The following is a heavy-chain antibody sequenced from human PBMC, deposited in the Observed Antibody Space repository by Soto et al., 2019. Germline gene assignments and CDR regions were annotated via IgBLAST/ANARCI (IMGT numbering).Heavy chain of an antibody. CDR1: GYTFTNYG. J-gene: IGHJ6*03. V-gene: IGHV1-18*01. CDR2: ISAYNGNT. D-gene: IGHD6-6*01. Sequence: QVQLLQSGAEVKKPGASVKVSCKASGYTFTNYGITWVRQAPGQGLEWMGWISAYNGNTHYTRRLQGRVTMTTDTSSSTAYMELRGLRSDDTAVYYCARVRQLVVYFYVYMDVWAKGTTVTVSS. CDR3: ARVRQLVVYFYVYMDV.